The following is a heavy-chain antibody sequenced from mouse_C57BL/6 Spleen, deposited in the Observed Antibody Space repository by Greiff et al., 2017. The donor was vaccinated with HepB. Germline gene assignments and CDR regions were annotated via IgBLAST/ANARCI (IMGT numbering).Heavy chain of an antibody. CDR3: ASHYGSSYRWYFDV. CDR2: IDPSDSYT. V-gene: IGHV1-59*01. Sequence: QVQLQQPGAELVRPGTSVKLSCKASGYTFTSYWMHWVKQRPGQGLEWIGVIDPSDSYTNYNQKFKGKATLTVDTSSSTAYMQLSSLTSEDSAVYYGASHYGSSYRWYFDVWGTGTTVTVSS. J-gene: IGHJ1*03. D-gene: IGHD1-1*01. CDR1: GYTFTSYW.